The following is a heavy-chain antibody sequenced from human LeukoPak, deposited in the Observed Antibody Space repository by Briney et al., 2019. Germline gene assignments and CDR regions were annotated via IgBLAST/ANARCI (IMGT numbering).Heavy chain of an antibody. CDR3: AKDGGLWVSAHWGDS. J-gene: IGHJ4*02. Sequence: GGSLRLSCAASGLTFSNYWMDWVRQAPGKGLEWVSTITTSDGNTYYADSVKGRFTVSRDNSKNTLFLQMNSLRAEDTAVYYCAKDGGLWVSAHWGDSWGRGTLVTVSS. CDR1: GLTFSNYW. CDR2: ITTSDGNT. V-gene: IGHV3-23*01. D-gene: IGHD7-27*01.